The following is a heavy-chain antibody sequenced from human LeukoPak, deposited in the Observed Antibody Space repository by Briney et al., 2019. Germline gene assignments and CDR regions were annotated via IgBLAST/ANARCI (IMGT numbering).Heavy chain of an antibody. CDR1: GGSISSYY. CDR2: IYYSGST. J-gene: IGHJ4*02. V-gene: IGHV4-59*01. CDR3: ARGDYMYYYDR. D-gene: IGHD3-16*01. Sequence: SETLSLTCTVSGGSISSYYWSWIRQPPGKGLEWVGYIYYSGSTHYNPSLKSRVTVSVDTSKNQFSLKLRSVPAADTAVYYCARGDYMYYYDRWGQGTLVTVSS.